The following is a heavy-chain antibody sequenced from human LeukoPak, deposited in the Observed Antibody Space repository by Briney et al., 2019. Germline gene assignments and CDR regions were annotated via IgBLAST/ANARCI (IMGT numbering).Heavy chain of an antibody. CDR1: GFTFSSYW. Sequence: GGSLRLSCAASGFTFSSYWMHWVRQAPGKGLVWVSRINSDGSSTSYADSVKGRFTISRDNAKNTLYLQMNSLRAEDTAVYYCARAFYYDSSGYSNYGMDVWGQGTTVTVSS. J-gene: IGHJ6*02. V-gene: IGHV3-74*01. D-gene: IGHD3-22*01. CDR3: ARAFYYDSSGYSNYGMDV. CDR2: INSDGSST.